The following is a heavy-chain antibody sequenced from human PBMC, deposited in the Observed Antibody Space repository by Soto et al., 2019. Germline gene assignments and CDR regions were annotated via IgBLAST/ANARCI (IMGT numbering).Heavy chain of an antibody. Sequence: PGGSLRLSCAASGFTFSSYWMHWVRQAPGKGLVWVSRINSDGSSTSYADSVKGRFTISRGNAKNTLYLQMNSLRAEDTAVYYCARVKKDYDFWSGLDVWGQGTTVTVSS. V-gene: IGHV3-74*01. CDR1: GFTFSSYW. CDR3: ARVKKDYDFWSGLDV. D-gene: IGHD3-3*01. CDR2: INSDGSST. J-gene: IGHJ6*02.